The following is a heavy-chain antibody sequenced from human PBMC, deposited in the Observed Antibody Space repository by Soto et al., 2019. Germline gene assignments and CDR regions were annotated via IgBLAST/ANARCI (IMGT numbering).Heavy chain of an antibody. J-gene: IGHJ5*02. V-gene: IGHV3-23*01. CDR1: GFTFSNYG. D-gene: IGHD2-15*01. CDR3: AKNPSLIVVEWFDP. Sequence: EVQLLESGGGLVQPGGSPRVSCTASGFTFSNYGMSWVRQAPGKGLEWVSSISGSGGGIYYADSVRGRFTISRDNSKNTLYLQMNDLRVEDTAVYYCAKNPSLIVVEWFDPWGQGTLVTVSS. CDR2: ISGSGGGI.